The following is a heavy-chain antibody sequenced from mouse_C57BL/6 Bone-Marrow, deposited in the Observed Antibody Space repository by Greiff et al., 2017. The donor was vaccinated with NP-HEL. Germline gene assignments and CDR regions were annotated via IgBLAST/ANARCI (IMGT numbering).Heavy chain of an antibody. CDR3: ARDRNYYGKDWYFDV. Sequence: EVKVVESGGGLVKPGGSLKLSCAASGFTFSSYAMSWVRQTPEKRLEWVATISDGGSYTYYPDNVKGRFTISRDNAKNNLYLQMSHLKSEDTAMYYCARDRNYYGKDWYFDVWGTGTTVTVSS. CDR1: GFTFSSYA. J-gene: IGHJ1*03. CDR2: ISDGGSYT. V-gene: IGHV5-4*01. D-gene: IGHD1-1*01.